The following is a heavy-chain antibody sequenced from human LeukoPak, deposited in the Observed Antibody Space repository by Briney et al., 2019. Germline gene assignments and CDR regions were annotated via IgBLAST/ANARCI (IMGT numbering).Heavy chain of an antibody. CDR2: ISSSSYI. J-gene: IGHJ4*02. Sequence: GGSLRLSCAASGFTFSSYSMNWVRQAPGKGLEWVSSISSSSYIYYADSVKGRFTISRDNAKNSLYLQMNSLRAEDTAVYYCARDPPYYDILTGYYSDGDYWGQGTLVTVSS. V-gene: IGHV3-21*01. D-gene: IGHD3-9*01. CDR1: GFTFSSYS. CDR3: ARDPPYYDILTGYYSDGDY.